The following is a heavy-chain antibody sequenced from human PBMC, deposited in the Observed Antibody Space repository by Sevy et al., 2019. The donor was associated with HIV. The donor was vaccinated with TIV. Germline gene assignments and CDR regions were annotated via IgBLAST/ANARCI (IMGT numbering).Heavy chain of an antibody. D-gene: IGHD6-13*01. J-gene: IGHJ3*02. CDR1: GDTFSTYG. CDR3: AREGGIATTGDHDAFDI. V-gene: IGHV1-69*13. CDR2: IIPIFGTP. Sequence: ASVKVSCKASGDTFSTYGLSWVRQAPRQGLEWMGGIIPIFGTPNYAQKFQGRVTITADESASAAYMELSSLRSEDTALYYCAREGGIATTGDHDAFDIWGHGTLVTVSS.